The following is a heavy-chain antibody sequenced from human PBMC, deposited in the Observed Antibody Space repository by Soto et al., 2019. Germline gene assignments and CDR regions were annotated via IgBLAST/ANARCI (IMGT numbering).Heavy chain of an antibody. J-gene: IGHJ4*02. Sequence: GGSLRLSCAASGFTFSSYAMSWVRQAPGKGLEWVSAISGSGGSTYYADSVKGRFTISRDNSKNTLYLQMNSLRAEDTAVYYCANNGDYNMALFDYWGQGTLVTVSS. D-gene: IGHD4-17*01. CDR3: ANNGDYNMALFDY. CDR2: ISGSGGST. V-gene: IGHV3-23*01. CDR1: GFTFSSYA.